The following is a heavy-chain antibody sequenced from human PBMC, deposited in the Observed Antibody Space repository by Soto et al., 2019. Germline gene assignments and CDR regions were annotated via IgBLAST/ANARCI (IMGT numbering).Heavy chain of an antibody. CDR3: ARGPTVTTHYYYYGMDV. CDR1: GYTFTSYY. J-gene: IGHJ6*02. D-gene: IGHD4-17*01. CDR2: INPSGGST. V-gene: IGHV1-46*01. Sequence: QVQLVQSGAEVKKPGASVKVSCKASGYTFTSYYMHWVRQAPGQGLEWMGIINPSGGSTSYAQKFQGGVTMTRDTSTSTVYMELSSLRSEDTAVYYCARGPTVTTHYYYYGMDVWGQGTTVTVSS.